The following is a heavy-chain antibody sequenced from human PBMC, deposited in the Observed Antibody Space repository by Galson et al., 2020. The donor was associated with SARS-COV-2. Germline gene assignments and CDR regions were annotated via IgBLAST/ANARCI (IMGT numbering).Heavy chain of an antibody. CDR1: GFTFSTYA. Sequence: GGSLRLSCVASGFTFSTYAMTWVRQAPGKGLEWVSTISRGGGSTYYADSVKGRFTISRDNSRNTLYLQMNSLRVDDTALFYCAKDRHCGGGTCSFSYFDSWSQGTLVTVSS. D-gene: IGHD2-15*01. V-gene: IGHV3-23*01. CDR2: ISRGGGST. CDR3: AKDRHCGGGTCSFSYFDS. J-gene: IGHJ4*02.